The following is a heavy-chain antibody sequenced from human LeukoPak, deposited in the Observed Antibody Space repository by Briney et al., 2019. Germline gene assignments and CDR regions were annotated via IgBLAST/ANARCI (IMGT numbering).Heavy chain of an antibody. D-gene: IGHD1-26*01. CDR3: AKGTTGAARGPDY. V-gene: IGHV3-30*18. CDR1: GFTFSSYG. CDR2: ISYDGSNK. Sequence: GGSLRLSCAASGFTFSSYGMHWVRQAPGKGLEWVAVISYDGSNKYYADSVKGRFTITRDISKNTPYLQMNSLRAEDTAVYYCAKGTTGAARGPDYWGQGALVTVSS. J-gene: IGHJ4*02.